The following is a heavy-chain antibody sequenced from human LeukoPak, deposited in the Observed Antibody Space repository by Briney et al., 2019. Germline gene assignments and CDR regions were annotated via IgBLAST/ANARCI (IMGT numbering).Heavy chain of an antibody. CDR2: IYYSGST. V-gene: IGHV4-39*01. CDR3: ARLTTHELDY. Sequence: SETLSLTCTVSGGSISSSSYYWGWIRQPPGKGLEWIGSIYYSGSTYYNPSLKSRVTISVDTSKNQFSLKLSSVTAADTAVYYCARLTTHELDYWGQGTLVTVSS. CDR1: GGSISSSSYY. J-gene: IGHJ4*02. D-gene: IGHD1-1*01.